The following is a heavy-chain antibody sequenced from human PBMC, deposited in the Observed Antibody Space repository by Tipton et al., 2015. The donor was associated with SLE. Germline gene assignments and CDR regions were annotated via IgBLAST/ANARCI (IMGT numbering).Heavy chain of an antibody. CDR1: GDSIRSSSDY. CDR3: ARLSMAAAGADY. D-gene: IGHD6-13*01. CDR2: INYIAGS. V-gene: IGHV4-39*01. Sequence: TLSLTCSVSGDSIRSSSDYWGWIRQPPGKGLEWIGSINYIAGSYYNPSLKSRVTISADTSNNQFSLNLRSVTAADTGVFYCARLSMAAAGADYWGQGTLVTVSP. J-gene: IGHJ4*02.